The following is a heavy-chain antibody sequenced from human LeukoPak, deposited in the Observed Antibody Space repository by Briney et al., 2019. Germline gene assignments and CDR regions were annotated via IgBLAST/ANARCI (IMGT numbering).Heavy chain of an antibody. D-gene: IGHD3-10*01. J-gene: IGHJ4*02. Sequence: ASVKVSCKASGSTFTRYYIHWVRQAPGQGLDWMGMINPSSGSTRFAQMFQDRVTMTRDTSISTAYMELSRLRSDDTAVYYCARAGTSYYYGSGSYYRPFDYWGQGTLVTVSS. V-gene: IGHV1-46*01. CDR1: GSTFTRYY. CDR2: INPSSGST. CDR3: ARAGTSYYYGSGSYYRPFDY.